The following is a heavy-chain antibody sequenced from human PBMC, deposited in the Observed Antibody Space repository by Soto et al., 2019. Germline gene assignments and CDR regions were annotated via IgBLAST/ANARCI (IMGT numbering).Heavy chain of an antibody. V-gene: IGHV3-74*01. CDR3: ASRSTSYYYYYMDV. CDR2: INSDGSST. J-gene: IGHJ6*03. CDR1: GFTFSSYW. Sequence: GSLRLSCAASGFTFSSYWMHWVRQAPGKGLVWVSRINSDGSSTSYADSVKGRFTISRDNAKNTLYLQMNSLRAEDTAVYYCASRSTSYYYYYMDVWGKGTTVTVSS.